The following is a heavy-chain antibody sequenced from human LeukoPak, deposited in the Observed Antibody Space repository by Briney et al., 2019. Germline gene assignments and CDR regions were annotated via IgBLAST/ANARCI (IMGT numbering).Heavy chain of an antibody. CDR3: ARAGGVTAYWSGSLY. D-gene: IGHD3-3*01. CDR1: GGSISSGGYY. Sequence: PSETLSVNCTVSGGSISSGGYYWSWMRQPPGKGLEWIGYIYHSGSTYYNQSLKSRVTISVDRSKNQFTLKLSSVTAADTAVYYCARAGGVTAYWSGSLYWGQGTLVTVSS. CDR2: IYHSGST. V-gene: IGHV4-30-2*01. J-gene: IGHJ4*02.